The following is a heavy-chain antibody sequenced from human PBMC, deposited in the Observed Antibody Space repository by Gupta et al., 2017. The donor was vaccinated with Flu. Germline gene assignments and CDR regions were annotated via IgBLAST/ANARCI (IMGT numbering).Heavy chain of an antibody. CDR1: GFTFSSYS. CDR2: ISSSSSYI. D-gene: IGHD2-21*01. V-gene: IGHV3-21*01. Sequence: PGGYLSPSGAHSGFTFSSYSMNWVRQSPGKGLEWVSSISSSSSYIYYADSVKGRFTISRDNAKNSLYLQMNSLRAEDTAVYYCARDYGGDGTTVVTHLFGYWGQGTLVTVSS. CDR3: ARDYGGDGTTVVTHLFGY. J-gene: IGHJ4*02.